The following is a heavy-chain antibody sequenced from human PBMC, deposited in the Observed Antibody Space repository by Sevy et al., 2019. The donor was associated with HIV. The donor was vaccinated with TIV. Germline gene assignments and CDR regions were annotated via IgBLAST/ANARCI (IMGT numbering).Heavy chain of an antibody. J-gene: IGHJ3*02. CDR3: TKYRRSQAMPDAFDI. D-gene: IGHD2-2*01. Sequence: GGSLRLSCAASGFTFSSYAMSWVRQAPGKGLEWVSAISGSGGSTYYAGSLKGLFTISRDNSKNTLYLQMNRLRAEDTAVYYCTKYRRSQAMPDAFDIWGQGTMVTVSS. CDR2: ISGSGGST. CDR1: GFTFSSYA. V-gene: IGHV3-23*01.